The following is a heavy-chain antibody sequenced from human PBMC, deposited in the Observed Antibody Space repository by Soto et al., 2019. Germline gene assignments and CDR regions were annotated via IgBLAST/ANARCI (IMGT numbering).Heavy chain of an antibody. CDR3: WTQPGGGGY. CDR1: GFTVSNNY. Sequence: EVQLVESGGGLIQPGGSLRLSCAVSGFTVSNNYMSWVRQAPGKGLEGVSVIYSGGYTAYGDSVKGRFTISRDNSKNTLILQRKCRGADNAGVYLWWTQPGGGGYWGQGTLVTVSS. CDR2: IYSGGYT. V-gene: IGHV3-53*01. J-gene: IGHJ4*02. D-gene: IGHD2-21*01.